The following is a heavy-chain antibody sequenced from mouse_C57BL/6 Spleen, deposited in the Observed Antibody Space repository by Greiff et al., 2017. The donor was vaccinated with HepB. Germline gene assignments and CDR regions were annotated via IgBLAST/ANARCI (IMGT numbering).Heavy chain of an antibody. Sequence: QVQLQQPGAELVKPGASVKMSCKASGYTFTSYWITWVKQRPGQGLEWIGDIYPGSGSTNYNEKFKSKATLTVDTSSSTAYMQLSSLTSEDSAVYYCARETRVTHYFDYWGQGTTLTVSS. D-gene: IGHD2-2*01. CDR2: IYPGSGST. J-gene: IGHJ2*01. CDR1: GYTFTSYW. V-gene: IGHV1-55*01. CDR3: ARETRVTHYFDY.